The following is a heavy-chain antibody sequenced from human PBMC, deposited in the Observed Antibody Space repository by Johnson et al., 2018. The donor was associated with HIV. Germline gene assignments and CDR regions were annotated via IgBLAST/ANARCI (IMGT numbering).Heavy chain of an antibody. J-gene: IGHJ3*02. Sequence: VQLVESGGGLVKPGGSLRLSCAASGFTFSNYDMHWVRQATGKGLEWVSAISGSGGSTYYADSVKGRFTISRDNSKNTLYLQMNSLRAEDTAVYYCATAARLFDAVDIWGQGTMVTVSS. CDR1: GFTFSNYD. D-gene: IGHD6-6*01. CDR3: ATAARLFDAVDI. V-gene: IGHV3-23*04. CDR2: ISGSGGST.